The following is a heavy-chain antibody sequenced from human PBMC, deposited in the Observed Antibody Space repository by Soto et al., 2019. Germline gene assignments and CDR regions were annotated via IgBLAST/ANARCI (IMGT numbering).Heavy chain of an antibody. CDR3: ARGLVGLWFGDLNDY. CDR2: INHSGST. V-gene: IGHV4-34*01. J-gene: IGHJ4*02. CDR1: GGSFSGYY. D-gene: IGHD3-10*01. Sequence: SETLSLTCAVYGGSFSGYYWSWIRQPPGKGLEWIGEINHSGSTNYNPSLKSRVTISVDTSKNQFSLKLSSVTAADTAVYYCARGLVGLWFGDLNDYWAQGTLVTVSS.